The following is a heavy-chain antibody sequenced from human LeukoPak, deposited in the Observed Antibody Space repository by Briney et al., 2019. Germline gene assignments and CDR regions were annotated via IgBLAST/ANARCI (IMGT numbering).Heavy chain of an antibody. Sequence: TGGSLRLSCAAAGFTFSSYWMHWVRHAPGNWLVSVSRITSDGSSTNYADSVKGSFSTSRDNAKDTLYLQMNSLRAGDTAVYYCARALPYSSPGIDWGQGTLVTV. D-gene: IGHD2-21*01. CDR2: ITSDGSST. CDR3: ARALPYSSPGID. V-gene: IGHV3-74*01. CDR1: GFTFSSYW. J-gene: IGHJ4*02.